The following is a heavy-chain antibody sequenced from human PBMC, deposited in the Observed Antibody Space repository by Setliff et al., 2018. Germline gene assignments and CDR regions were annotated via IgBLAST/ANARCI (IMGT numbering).Heavy chain of an antibody. CDR3: VRDRSGDYAFDF. V-gene: IGHV3-21*01. J-gene: IGHJ4*02. D-gene: IGHD4-17*01. CDR2: ISAGTTYI. Sequence: PGGSLRLSCAASGFTFSSYAMSWVRQAPGKGLECVSSISAGTTYIYYADSVRGRFTVSRDNAKESLYLQMNNLGAEDTAVYFCVRDRSGDYAFDFWGQGTLVTVSS. CDR1: GFTFSSYA.